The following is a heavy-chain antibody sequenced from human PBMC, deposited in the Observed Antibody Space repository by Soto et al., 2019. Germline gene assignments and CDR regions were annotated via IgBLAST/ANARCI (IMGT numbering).Heavy chain of an antibody. CDR1: GFTFISYG. J-gene: IGHJ4*02. V-gene: IGHV3-30*18. Sequence: GGSLRLSCAASGFTFISYGMHWVRQAPGKGLEWVAVISYDGSNKYYADSVKGRFTISRDNSKNTLYLQMNSLRAEDTAVYYCAKVAKQQLVLYYFDYWGQGTLVTVSS. CDR3: AKVAKQQLVLYYFDY. CDR2: ISYDGSNK. D-gene: IGHD6-13*01.